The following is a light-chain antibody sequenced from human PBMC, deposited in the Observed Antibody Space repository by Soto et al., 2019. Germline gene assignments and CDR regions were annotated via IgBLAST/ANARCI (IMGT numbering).Light chain of an antibody. Sequence: EIVLTQSPGTLSLSPGERATLSCRASRSVSSSYFAWYQQKPGQAPRLLIYSASNRATGIPDRFSGSGSGTDFTLTISCLQSEDFATHYCQQYYSYPRTFGQGTKVDIK. CDR2: SAS. V-gene: IGKV3-20*01. CDR1: RSVSSSY. CDR3: QQYYSYPRT. J-gene: IGKJ1*01.